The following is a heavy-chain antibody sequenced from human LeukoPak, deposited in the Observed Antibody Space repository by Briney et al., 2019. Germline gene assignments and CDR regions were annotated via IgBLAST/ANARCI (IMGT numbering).Heavy chain of an antibody. CDR3: ASGKNNYFDY. V-gene: IGHV4-34*01. CDR1: GGSFSGYY. CDR2: INHSGST. Sequence: KPSETLSLTCAVYGGSFSGYYWSWIRQPPGKGLEWIGEINHSGSTNYNPSLKSRVTISVDTSKNQFSLKLGSVTAADTAVYYCASGKNNYFDYWGQGTLVTVSS. J-gene: IGHJ4*02.